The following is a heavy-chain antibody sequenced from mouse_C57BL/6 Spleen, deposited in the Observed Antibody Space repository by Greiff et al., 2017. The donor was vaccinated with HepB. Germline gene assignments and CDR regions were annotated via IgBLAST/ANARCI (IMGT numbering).Heavy chain of an antibody. CDR2: IDPSDSYT. CDR1: GYTFTSYW. D-gene: IGHD4-1*01. V-gene: IGHV1-69*01. Sequence: QVQLQQPGAELVMPGASVKLSCKASGYTFTSYWMHWVKQRPGQGLEWIGEIDPSDSYTNYNQKFKGKSTLTVDKSSSTAYMQLSSLTSEDSAVYYCARGGRLGRNDYWGQGTTLTVSS. J-gene: IGHJ2*01. CDR3: ARGGRLGRNDY.